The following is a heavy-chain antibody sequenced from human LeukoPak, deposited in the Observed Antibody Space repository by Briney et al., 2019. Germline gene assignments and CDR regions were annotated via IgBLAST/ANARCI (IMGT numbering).Heavy chain of an antibody. CDR3: VKDYSGYDPDAFDV. Sequence: GRSLRLSCAASGFTFSSYGMHWVRQAPGKGLEWVAVISYDGSNKNYPASVKGRFTISRDNSKNTLYLQMNSLRAEDTAVYYCVKDYSGYDPDAFDVWGQGTMVTVSS. CDR2: ISYDGSNK. V-gene: IGHV3-30*18. D-gene: IGHD5-12*01. CDR1: GFTFSSYG. J-gene: IGHJ3*01.